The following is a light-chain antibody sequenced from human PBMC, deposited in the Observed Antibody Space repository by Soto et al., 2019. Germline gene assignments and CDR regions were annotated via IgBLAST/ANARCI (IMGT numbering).Light chain of an antibody. J-gene: IGKJ5*01. CDR1: QTIGRN. V-gene: IGKV3-15*01. CDR2: YIS. CDR3: QKHSHWPIT. Sequence: EIVRTQPPGTLSLSPGETATLSCRASQTIGRNYLAWYQQKPGQAPRLLIYYISTRAADIPARFSGSGSGTDFTLTISSLQSEDSGVYYCQKHSHWPITFGQGTRLEIK.